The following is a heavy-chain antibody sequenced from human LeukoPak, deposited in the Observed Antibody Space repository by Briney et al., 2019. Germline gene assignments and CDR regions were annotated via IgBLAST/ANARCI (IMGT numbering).Heavy chain of an antibody. D-gene: IGHD6-19*01. CDR1: GYSFTSYW. CDR3: ARGGIAVASNYYYYGMDV. Sequence: GESLKISCKGSGYSFTSYWIGWVRQMPGKGLEWMGIIYPGDSDTRYSPSFQGQVTISADKSISTAYLQWSSLKASDTAMYYCARGGIAVASNYYYYGMDVWGQGTRSPSP. J-gene: IGHJ6*02. CDR2: IYPGDSDT. V-gene: IGHV5-51*01.